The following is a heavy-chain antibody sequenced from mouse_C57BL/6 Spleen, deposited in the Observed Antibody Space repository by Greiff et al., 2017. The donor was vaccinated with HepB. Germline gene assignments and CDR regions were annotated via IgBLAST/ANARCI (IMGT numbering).Heavy chain of an antibody. D-gene: IGHD4-1*01. CDR1: GYSITSDY. Sequence: EVKLQESGPGLAKPSQTLSLTCSVTGYSITSDYWNWIRKFPGNKLEYMGYISYSGSTYYTPSLKSRISITRSTSKNQYYLQLNSVTTEDTATYSCARSAGALPNYYFDYWGQGTTLTVSS. CDR3: ARSAGALPNYYFDY. V-gene: IGHV3-8*01. J-gene: IGHJ2*01. CDR2: ISYSGST.